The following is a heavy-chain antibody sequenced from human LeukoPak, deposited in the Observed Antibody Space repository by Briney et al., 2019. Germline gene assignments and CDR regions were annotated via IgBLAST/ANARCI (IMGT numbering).Heavy chain of an antibody. CDR3: ARDWVVPTTYYFDC. J-gene: IGHJ4*02. Sequence: PGGSLRLSCAASGFTFSSYWMSWVRQAPGKGLEWVANIKQDGSEKYYVASVTGRFTISRDNAKNSLYLQMNSLRAEDTAVYYCARDWVVPTTYYFDCWGQGTLVTVPS. V-gene: IGHV3-7*01. D-gene: IGHD2-2*01. CDR2: IKQDGSEK. CDR1: GFTFSSYW.